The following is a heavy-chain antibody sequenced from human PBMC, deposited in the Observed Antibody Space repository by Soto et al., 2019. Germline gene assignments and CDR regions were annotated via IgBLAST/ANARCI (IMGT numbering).Heavy chain of an antibody. CDR3: ARDLIRVNWFDP. D-gene: IGHD3-10*01. Sequence: SVKVSCKASGGTFSSYTISWVRQAPGQGLEWMGRIIPILGIANYAQKFQGRVTITADKSTSTAYMELSSLRSEDTAVYYCARDLIRVNWFDPWGQGTLVTVSS. J-gene: IGHJ5*02. CDR1: GGTFSSYT. V-gene: IGHV1-69*04. CDR2: IIPILGIA.